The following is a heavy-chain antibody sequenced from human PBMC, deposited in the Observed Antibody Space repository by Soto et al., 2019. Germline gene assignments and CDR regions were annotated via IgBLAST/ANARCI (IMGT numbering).Heavy chain of an antibody. CDR2: ISYDGSDK. CDR1: GFTFNNSG. Sequence: PGGSLRLSCRVSGFTFNNSGMHWVRQAPGKGREGMAVISYDGSDKYYADSVKGRVIISRDNSKNTLNLEMNSLRAEDTAIYYCVKDRVPGAYGNYYGMDVWGQGTTVTVSS. J-gene: IGHJ6*02. CDR3: VKDRVPGAYGNYYGMDV. D-gene: IGHD5-12*01. V-gene: IGHV3-30*18.